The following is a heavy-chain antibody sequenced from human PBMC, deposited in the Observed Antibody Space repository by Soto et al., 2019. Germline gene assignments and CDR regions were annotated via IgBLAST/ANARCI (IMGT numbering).Heavy chain of an antibody. D-gene: IGHD4-17*01. V-gene: IGHV4-30-4*02. CDR1: GASISNDDYF. CDR2: IYYSGT. Sequence: SETLSLTCTVSGASISNDDYFWSWIRQPPGKGLEWIGFIYYSGTYYNPSLKSRATISADTSKNHFSLKLTSVTAADTAVYYCARFLLDYGDHYFDYCGQGTLVTVSS. CDR3: ARFLLDYGDHYFDY. J-gene: IGHJ4*02.